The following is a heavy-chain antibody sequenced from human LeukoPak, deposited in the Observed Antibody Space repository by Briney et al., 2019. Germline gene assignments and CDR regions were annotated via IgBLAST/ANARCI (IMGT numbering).Heavy chain of an antibody. V-gene: IGHV3-9*01. CDR2: ISWNSGTI. Sequence: GRSLRLSCAASGLTFDDYAMHWVRRAPGKGLEWVSGISWNSGTIDYMDSVKGRFTISRDNAKNSLYLQMKSLRPEDTAFYYCAKSYGYKGQESSLFDFWGQGTLVTVSS. CDR1: GLTFDDYA. J-gene: IGHJ4*02. CDR3: AKSYGYKGQESSLFDF. D-gene: IGHD5-24*01.